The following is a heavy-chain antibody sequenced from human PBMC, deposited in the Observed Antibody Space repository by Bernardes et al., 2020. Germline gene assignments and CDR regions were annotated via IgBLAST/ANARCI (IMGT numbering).Heavy chain of an antibody. D-gene: IGHD3-22*01. Sequence: ETLSLTCTVSGGSISSSSYYWGWIRQPPGKGLEWIGSIYYSGSTYYNPSLKSRVTISVDTSKNQFSLKLSSVTAADTAVYYCAKHYDSSGYYYFDYWGQGTLVTVSS. V-gene: IGHV4-39*01. CDR3: AKHYDSSGYYYFDY. J-gene: IGHJ4*02. CDR1: GGSISSSSYY. CDR2: IYYSGST.